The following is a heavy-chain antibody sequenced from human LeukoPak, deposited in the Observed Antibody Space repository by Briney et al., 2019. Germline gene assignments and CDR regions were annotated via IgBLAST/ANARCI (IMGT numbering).Heavy chain of an antibody. Sequence: GGSLRLSCAASGLTFSGYGTHWVRQAPGKGLEWVAFLSYDGTNKFYADSVRGRFTIPGDSSKNTLYLQMNTLRADDTAMYYCARGLYTNGWYYFEYWGQGALVTVSS. J-gene: IGHJ4*02. CDR2: LSYDGTNK. CDR1: GLTFSGYG. D-gene: IGHD6-19*01. CDR3: ARGLYTNGWYYFEY. V-gene: IGHV3-33*05.